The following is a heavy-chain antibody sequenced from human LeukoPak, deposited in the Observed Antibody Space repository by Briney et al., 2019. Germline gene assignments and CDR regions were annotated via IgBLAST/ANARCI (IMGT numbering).Heavy chain of an antibody. D-gene: IGHD6-19*01. V-gene: IGHV1-46*01. CDR2: INPSGGST. J-gene: IGHJ4*02. CDR3: ARGGKSSGWYWDYRLYFDY. Sequence: ASVKVSCKASGYTFTSYYMHWVRQAPGQGLEWMGIINPSGGSTSYAQKFQGRVTMTRDMSTSTVHMELSSLRSEDTAVYYCARGGKSSGWYWDYRLYFDYWGQGTLVTVSS. CDR1: GYTFTSYY.